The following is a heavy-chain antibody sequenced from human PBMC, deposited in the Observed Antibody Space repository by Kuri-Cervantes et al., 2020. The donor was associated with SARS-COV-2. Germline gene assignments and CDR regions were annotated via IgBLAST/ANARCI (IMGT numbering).Heavy chain of an antibody. CDR3: AKASPTSYSSGWYAHY. V-gene: IGHV3-23*01. CDR1: GFTFSSYA. CDR2: ISGSGGST. D-gene: IGHD6-19*01. J-gene: IGHJ4*02. Sequence: LSLTCAASGFTFSSYAMSWVRQAPGKGLEWVSTISGSGGSTYYADSVKGRFTISRDNSKNTLYLQMNSLGAEDTAVYYCAKASPTSYSSGWYAHYWGQGTLVTVSS.